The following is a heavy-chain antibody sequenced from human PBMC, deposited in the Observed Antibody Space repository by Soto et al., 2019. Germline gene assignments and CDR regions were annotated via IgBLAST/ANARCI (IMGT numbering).Heavy chain of an antibody. CDR3: ARSGSGIYERSKYYFYGLDV. CDR1: GYSFTTYW. CDR2: IYPGDSDT. V-gene: IGHV5-51*01. J-gene: IGHJ6*02. Sequence: GESLKISCKGSGYSFTTYWIGWVRQMPGKCLEWMGIIYPGDSDTKYSPPFQGQVTISADRSTSTAFLQWSSLKASDTAMYYCARSGSGIYERSKYYFYGLDVWGQGTTVIVSS. D-gene: IGHD3-10*01.